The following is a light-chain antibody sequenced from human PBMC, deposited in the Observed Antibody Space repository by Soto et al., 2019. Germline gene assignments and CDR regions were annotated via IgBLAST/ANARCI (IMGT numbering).Light chain of an antibody. CDR2: GNS. V-gene: IGLV1-40*01. CDR3: QSYDSSLSGSL. J-gene: IGLJ2*01. Sequence: QYVLTQPPSVSGAPGQRVTISCTGSSSNIGAGYDVHWYQQLPGTAPKLLIYGNSNRPSGVPDRFSGSKSGPSASLAITGLQAEDEADYYCQSYDSSLSGSLFGGGTKLTVL. CDR1: SSNIGAGYD.